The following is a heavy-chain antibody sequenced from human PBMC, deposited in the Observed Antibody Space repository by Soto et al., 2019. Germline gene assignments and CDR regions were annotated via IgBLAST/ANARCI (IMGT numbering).Heavy chain of an antibody. Sequence: GESLKISCKGSGYSFNSHWIGWVRQMPGKGLEWMGIIYPGDSDTRYSPSFQGQVTISADKSTNTAYLEWSSLKSSDTAMYYCARPSRDAFDIWGQGTMVTVSS. CDR3: ARPSRDAFDI. J-gene: IGHJ3*02. V-gene: IGHV5-51*01. CDR2: IYPGDSDT. CDR1: GYSFNSHW.